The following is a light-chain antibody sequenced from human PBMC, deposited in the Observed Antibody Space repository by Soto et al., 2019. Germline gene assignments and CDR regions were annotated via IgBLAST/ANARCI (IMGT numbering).Light chain of an antibody. V-gene: IGKV3-20*01. Sequence: VVLTQSPGTLSLSPGERATLSCWASQSISGSFLAWYQQRPGQTPRLLIYGATSRATGIPGRFSGSGSGTDYFLTISRLEPEDVAVYYCQQGYTFGQGTKLEIK. CDR2: GAT. CDR1: QSISGSF. J-gene: IGKJ2*01. CDR3: QQGYT.